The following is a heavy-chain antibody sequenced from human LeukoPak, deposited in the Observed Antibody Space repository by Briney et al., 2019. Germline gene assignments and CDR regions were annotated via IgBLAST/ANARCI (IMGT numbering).Heavy chain of an antibody. D-gene: IGHD3-22*01. CDR2: INTSGGTT. CDR1: GYIFTSYS. Sequence: ASVKVSCKASGYIFTSYSMHWVRRAPGQGLEWMGIINTSGGTTNYAQKFQGRVTMTRDTSTSTVYMDLSSLRSEDTAMYYCVRDRSHRYYHSTGYAFDYWGQGTLVTVSS. J-gene: IGHJ4*02. V-gene: IGHV1-46*01. CDR3: VRDRSHRYYHSTGYAFDY.